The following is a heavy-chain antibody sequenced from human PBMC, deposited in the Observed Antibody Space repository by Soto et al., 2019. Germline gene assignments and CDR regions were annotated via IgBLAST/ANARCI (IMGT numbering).Heavy chain of an antibody. V-gene: IGHV1-69*01. J-gene: IGHJ4*02. CDR3: ARSAPMEAGDKYYYDF. D-gene: IGHD3-16*01. CDR2: IIPFFGTA. Sequence: QVQLVQSGAEVKKTGSSVKISCKASGGNFNTFGFSWVRQAPGQGLEWMGGIIPFFGTAKYSQKFEDKITSTADESTNTVYMDQRSLTFEDTAIYYCARSAPMEAGDKYYYDFWGQGALITVSS. CDR1: GGNFNTFG.